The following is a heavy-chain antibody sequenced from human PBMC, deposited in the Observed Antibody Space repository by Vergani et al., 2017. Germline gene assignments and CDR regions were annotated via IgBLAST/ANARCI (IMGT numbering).Heavy chain of an antibody. Sequence: EVQLLESGGGLVQPGGSLRLSCAASGFTFSSYAMGWVAQAPGKGLGWVSAFSGSGGSKYYADPVKGRFTISRDNSKNTLYLQMNSLRAEDTAVYYCAKIVSSSFDFDYWGQGTLVTVSS. CDR1: GFTFSSYA. D-gene: IGHD6-6*01. V-gene: IGHV3-23*01. CDR3: AKIVSSSFDFDY. J-gene: IGHJ4*02. CDR2: FSGSGGSK.